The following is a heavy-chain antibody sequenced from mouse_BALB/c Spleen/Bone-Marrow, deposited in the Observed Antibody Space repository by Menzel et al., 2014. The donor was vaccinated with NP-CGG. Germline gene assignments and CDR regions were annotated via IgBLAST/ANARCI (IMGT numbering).Heavy chain of an antibody. CDR2: IYPGSGNT. J-gene: IGHJ2*01. CDR3: TRRRSLDY. V-gene: IGHV1-63*01. CDR1: GYAFTNYW. Sequence: QVQLQQSGTELVRPGTSVKISCKASGYAFTNYWLGWVKQRPGHGLEWIGDIYPGSGNTYYNEKFKGKVTLTADKSSSTAYMQLSGLTSEDSGVYFCTRRRSLDYWGQGTTLTVSS.